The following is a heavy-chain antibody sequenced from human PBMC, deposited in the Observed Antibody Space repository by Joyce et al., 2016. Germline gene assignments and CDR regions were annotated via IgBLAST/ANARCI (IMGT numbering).Heavy chain of an antibody. CDR3: ARGGPAQAFDY. J-gene: IGHJ4*02. CDR1: GFSLTNYG. V-gene: IGHV3-33*01. CDR2: LYYDGNNK. Sequence: QVQLVESGGGVVQPGRSLRLSCAASGFSLTNYGMPWVRQAPGEGLEWVAVLYYDGNNKYYADSVKGRFTISRDTSTNTLVLHMNSLRADDTGLYYCARGGPAQAFDYWGQGTVVTVSS.